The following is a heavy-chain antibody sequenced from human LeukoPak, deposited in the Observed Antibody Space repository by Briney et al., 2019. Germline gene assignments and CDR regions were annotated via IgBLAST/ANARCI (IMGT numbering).Heavy chain of an antibody. J-gene: IGHJ4*02. CDR3: ARLEGVVTRGGFDY. Sequence: PSETLSLTCTVSGGSLSSGGYYGSWIRQHPGEGLEWVGYSYYSGSTFYNPALKRRVTISVDTSKNQFSLKLSSVTAADTAVYYCARLEGVVTRGGFDYWGQGTLVTVSS. CDR2: SYYSGST. D-gene: IGHD3-3*01. V-gene: IGHV4-31*03. CDR1: GGSLSSGGYY.